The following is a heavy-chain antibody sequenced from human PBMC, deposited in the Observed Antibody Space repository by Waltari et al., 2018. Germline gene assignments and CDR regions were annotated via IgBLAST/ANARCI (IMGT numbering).Heavy chain of an antibody. CDR1: GGSFSGDY. CDR3: ARGQGGVLMVYAYDY. D-gene: IGHD2-8*01. Sequence: QVQLQQWGEGQVKQSETLALTCAVKGGSFSGDYRSRTRQPPGKGLDWIGEINHSGSTNYNPSLKSRVTISVDTSKNQFSLKLSSVTAADTAVYYCARGQGGVLMVYAYDYWGQGTLVTVSS. V-gene: IGHV4-34*01. CDR2: INHSGST. J-gene: IGHJ4*02.